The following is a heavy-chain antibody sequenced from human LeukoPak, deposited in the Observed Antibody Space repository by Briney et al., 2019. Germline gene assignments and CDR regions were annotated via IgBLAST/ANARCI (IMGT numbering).Heavy chain of an antibody. Sequence: ASVKVSCKASGGTFTSYDINWVRQATGQGLEWMGWMNPNSGNTGYAQKFQGRVTITRNTSISTAYMELSSLRSEDTAVYYCARGDADDYDFWSGRNAFDIWGQGTMVTVSS. CDR3: ARGDADDYDFWSGRNAFDI. J-gene: IGHJ3*02. V-gene: IGHV1-8*03. D-gene: IGHD3-3*01. CDR1: GGTFTSYD. CDR2: MNPNSGNT.